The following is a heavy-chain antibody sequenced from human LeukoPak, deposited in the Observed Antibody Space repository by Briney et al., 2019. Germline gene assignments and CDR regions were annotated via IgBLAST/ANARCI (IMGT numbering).Heavy chain of an antibody. D-gene: IGHD5-12*01. V-gene: IGHV3-20*04. J-gene: IGHJ4*02. CDR1: GFTFSSYS. CDR2: INWNGGST. CDR3: ARVIRYSGYSYYFDY. Sequence: GGSLRLSCAASGFTFSSYSMNWVRQAPGKGLEWVSGINWNGGSTGYADSVKGRFTISRDNAKNSLYLQMNSLRAEDTALYYCARVIRYSGYSYYFDYWGRGTLVTVSS.